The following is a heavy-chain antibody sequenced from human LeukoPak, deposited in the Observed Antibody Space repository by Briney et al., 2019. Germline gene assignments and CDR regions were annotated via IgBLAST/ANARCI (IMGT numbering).Heavy chain of an antibody. J-gene: IGHJ5*02. Sequence: SQTLSLTCAISGDSVSSNSAAWNWLRQSPSRGLEWLGRTYYRSKWYNDYAVSVKSRITINPDTSKNQFSLQLNSVTPEETAVYYCARGRMVRGVMATSLNWFDPWGQGTLVTVSS. CDR1: GDSVSSNSAA. CDR2: TYYRSKWYN. D-gene: IGHD3-10*01. V-gene: IGHV6-1*01. CDR3: ARGRMVRGVMATSLNWFDP.